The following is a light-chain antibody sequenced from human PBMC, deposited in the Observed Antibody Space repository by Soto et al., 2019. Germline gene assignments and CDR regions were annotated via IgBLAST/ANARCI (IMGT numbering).Light chain of an antibody. J-gene: IGKJ1*01. CDR2: RAS. CDR3: QQYDNWPPWT. Sequence: EIVMTQSPATLSVSPGEGATLSCRASQSVSSNLAWYQQKPGQAPRLLIYRASTRATGIPARFSGSGSGTEFTLTISGLQSEDFALYYCQQYDNWPPWTFGQGTKVEIK. CDR1: QSVSSN. V-gene: IGKV3D-15*01.